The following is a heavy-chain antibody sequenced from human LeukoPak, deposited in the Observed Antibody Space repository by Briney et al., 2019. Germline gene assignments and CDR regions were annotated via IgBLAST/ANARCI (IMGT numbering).Heavy chain of an antibody. CDR1: GFTFRNYA. CDR3: AKWGDYDVLTGYYVPDY. Sequence: GGSQGLSRAASGFTFRNYAMSCVRQAPGKGLEWVSAILGSCVTTYYADSLKGRFTVSRDNSKSTLYLQMNTLRAEDTALYYCAKWGDYDVLTGYYVPDYWGQGTLVTVSS. V-gene: IGHV3-23*01. CDR2: ILGSCVTT. D-gene: IGHD3-9*01. J-gene: IGHJ4*02.